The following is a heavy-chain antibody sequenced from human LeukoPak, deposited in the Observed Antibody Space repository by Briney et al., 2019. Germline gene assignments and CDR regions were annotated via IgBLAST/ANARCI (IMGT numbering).Heavy chain of an antibody. V-gene: IGHV3-30*04. J-gene: IGHJ4*02. D-gene: IGHD6-13*01. Sequence: GGSLRLSCATSGFGFSMSAMHWVRLAPGKGLEWVAGISFDGANKFSGDSVKGRFSISRDNSKNSLYLQMNSLGLDDTAVYFCARGRAGVAAAGFDYWGQGTLVTVSS. CDR1: GFGFSMSA. CDR3: ARGRAGVAAAGFDY. CDR2: ISFDGANK.